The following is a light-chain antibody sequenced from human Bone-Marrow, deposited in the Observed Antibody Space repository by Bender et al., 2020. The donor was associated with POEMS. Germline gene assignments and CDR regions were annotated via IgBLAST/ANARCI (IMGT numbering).Light chain of an antibody. Sequence: QSALTQPHSVSGSPGQSLTISCTGTKNDIGTYDFVSWYQQHPGQAPKLLIYDVTRRPSGVPNRFSGSKSGNTASLTISGLLADDEADYYCCSYAATSIFLFGTGTKVTVL. V-gene: IGLV2-11*01. J-gene: IGLJ1*01. CDR1: KNDIGTYDF. CDR3: CSYAATSIFL. CDR2: DVT.